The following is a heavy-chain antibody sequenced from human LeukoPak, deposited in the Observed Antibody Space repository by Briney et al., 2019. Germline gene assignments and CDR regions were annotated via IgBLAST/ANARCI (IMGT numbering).Heavy chain of an antibody. J-gene: IGHJ4*02. CDR2: IIPIFGTA. D-gene: IGHD2-15*01. V-gene: IGHV1-69*13. CDR1: GYTFTSYG. Sequence: GASVKVSCKASGYTFTSYGISWVRQAPGQGLEWMGGIIPIFGTANYAQKFQGRVTITADESTSTAYMELSSLRSEDTAVYYCARDLNGGTYFDYWGQGTLVTVSS. CDR3: ARDLNGGTYFDY.